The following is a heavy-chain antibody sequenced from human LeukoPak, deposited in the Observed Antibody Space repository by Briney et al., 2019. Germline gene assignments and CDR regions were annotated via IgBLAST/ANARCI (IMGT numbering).Heavy chain of an antibody. CDR2: INTDGSST. V-gene: IGHV3-74*01. J-gene: IGHJ4*02. D-gene: IGHD6-6*01. CDR3: ARESLRGGSSSFDF. Sequence: GGSLRLSCAASGFTFSSYWMHWVRQTPGKGLVWVSRINTDGSSTSYADSVKGRFTISRDNSNNTLYLQMNSLRAEDTAIYYCARESLRGGSSSFDFWGQGTLVTVSS. CDR1: GFTFSSYW.